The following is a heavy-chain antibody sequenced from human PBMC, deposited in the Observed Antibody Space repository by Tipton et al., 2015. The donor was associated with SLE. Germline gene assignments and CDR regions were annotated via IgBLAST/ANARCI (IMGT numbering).Heavy chain of an antibody. CDR1: GGSVNSGGYY. CDR3: ARGIRYRYDSGSSYFDY. V-gene: IGHV4-31*03. Sequence: TLSLTCTVSGGSVNSGGYYWNWIRQPPGKGLEWIGYLYDSGSTYYNPSLKSRLYISVDTSKNQVSLRLNSVTAADTAVYYCARGIRYRYDSGSSYFDYWGQGRLVTVSS. J-gene: IGHJ4*02. D-gene: IGHD6-19*01. CDR2: LYDSGST.